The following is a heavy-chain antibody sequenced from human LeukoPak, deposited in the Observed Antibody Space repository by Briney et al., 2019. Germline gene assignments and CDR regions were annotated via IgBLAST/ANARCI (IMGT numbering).Heavy chain of an antibody. J-gene: IGHJ4*02. Sequence: SETLSLTCAVYGGSFSGYYWSWLRQPPGKGLEWIGEINHSGSTNYNPSLKSRVTISVDTSKNQFSLKLSSVTAADTAVYYCARPGYCSGGSCSHFDYWGQGTLVTVSS. D-gene: IGHD2-15*01. CDR3: ARPGYCSGGSCSHFDY. CDR2: INHSGST. V-gene: IGHV4-34*01. CDR1: GGSFSGYY.